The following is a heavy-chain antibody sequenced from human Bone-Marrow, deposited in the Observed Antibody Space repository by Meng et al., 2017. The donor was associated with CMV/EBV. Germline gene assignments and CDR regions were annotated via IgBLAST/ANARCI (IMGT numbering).Heavy chain of an antibody. J-gene: IGHJ6*02. V-gene: IGHV3-21*01. CDR3: ARDRGVSSPFGVVIMPYYYGMDV. Sequence: GESLKISCAASGFTFSSYSMNWVRQAPGKGLEWVSSISSSSSYIYYADSVKGRFTISRDNAKNSLYLQMNSLRAEDTAVYYCARDRGVSSPFGVVIMPYYYGMDVWGQGTTVTVSS. CDR1: GFTFSSYS. CDR2: ISSSSSYI. D-gene: IGHD3-3*01.